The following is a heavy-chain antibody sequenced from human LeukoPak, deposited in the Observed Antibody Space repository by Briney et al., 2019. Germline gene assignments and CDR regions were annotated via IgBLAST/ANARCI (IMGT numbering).Heavy chain of an antibody. V-gene: IGHV3-48*04. D-gene: IGHD2-2*01. CDR2: ISSSGTTI. CDR1: GFRVSSYS. J-gene: IGHJ4*02. Sequence: GGSLRLSCAASGFRVSSYSMNWVRQAPGKGLEWISYISSSGTTIYYADSVKGRFTISRDNAKNSLYLQMYSLRAEDTAVYYCARGPATNCCIRTSCYEDYWGQGTLVTVSS. CDR3: ARGPATNCCIRTSCYEDY.